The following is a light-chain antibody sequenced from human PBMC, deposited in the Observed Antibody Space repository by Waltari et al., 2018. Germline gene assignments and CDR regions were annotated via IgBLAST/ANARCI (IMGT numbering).Light chain of an antibody. CDR1: SGSIASNH. J-gene: IGLJ2*01. Sequence: NFMLTQPHSVSESPGKTITISCTRSSGSIASNHVQWYQQRPGSAPTTVIYEDNQRPSGVPDRFSGSIDSSSTSASLTISELKTEDEADYYCQSSDSSLVVFGGGTKLTVL. V-gene: IGLV6-57*04. CDR3: QSSDSSLVV. CDR2: EDN.